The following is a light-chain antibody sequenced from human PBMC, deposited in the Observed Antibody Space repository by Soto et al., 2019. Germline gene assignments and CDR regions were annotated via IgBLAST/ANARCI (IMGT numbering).Light chain of an antibody. V-gene: IGKV1-39*01. CDR2: HAS. CDR1: QSISNH. CDR3: QQGYSTLWT. Sequence: DTQMTQSPSSLPASVADRVTITCRASQSISNHLNWYQQKPGRAPTLLIYHASTLQSGVPSRFSGSGSETDFTLTISSLQPEDFATYYCQQGYSTLWTFGQGTKVEIK. J-gene: IGKJ1*01.